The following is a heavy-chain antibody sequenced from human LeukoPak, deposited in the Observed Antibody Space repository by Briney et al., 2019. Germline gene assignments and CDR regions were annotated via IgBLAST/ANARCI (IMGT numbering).Heavy chain of an antibody. V-gene: IGHV1-46*01. D-gene: IGHD3-10*01. CDR1: GYIFTSYS. J-gene: IGHJ4*02. Sequence: GASVKVSCKASGYIFTSYSMHWVRRAPGQGLEWMGIINPSGGTTNYAQKFQGRVTMTRDTSTSTVYMDLSSLRSEDTAVYYCARRELFGDYFDSWGPGTLVTVCS. CDR2: INPSGGTT. CDR3: ARRELFGDYFDS.